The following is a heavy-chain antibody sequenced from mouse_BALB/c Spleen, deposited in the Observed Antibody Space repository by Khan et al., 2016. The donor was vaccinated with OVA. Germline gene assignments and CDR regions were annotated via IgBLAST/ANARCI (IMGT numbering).Heavy chain of an antibody. J-gene: IGHJ3*01. CDR1: GFTFSNFW. Sequence: EVELVESGGGLVQPGGSMKLSCVASGFTFSNFWMNWVRQSPEKGLEWVAEIRLKSNNYATHYAESVKGRFTISRDDSKSSVYLQMNNVRAEDTGIYYWTRPGGDYAWFAYWGQGTLVTVSA. V-gene: IGHV6-6*02. D-gene: IGHD2-13*01. CDR2: IRLKSNNYAT. CDR3: TRPGGDYAWFAY.